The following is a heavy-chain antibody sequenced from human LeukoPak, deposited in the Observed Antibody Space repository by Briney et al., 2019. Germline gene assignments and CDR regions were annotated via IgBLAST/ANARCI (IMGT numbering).Heavy chain of an antibody. CDR1: GYTFTSYD. Sequence: AASVTVSCKASGYTFTSYDINWVRQATGQGLEWMGWMNSNSGNTGYAQKFQGRVTMTRNTSISTAYMELSSLRSEDTAVYYCARDPSGGYSYGYYYYYGMDVWGQGTTVTVSS. D-gene: IGHD5-18*01. J-gene: IGHJ6*02. CDR3: ARDPSGGYSYGYYYYYGMDV. CDR2: MNSNSGNT. V-gene: IGHV1-8*01.